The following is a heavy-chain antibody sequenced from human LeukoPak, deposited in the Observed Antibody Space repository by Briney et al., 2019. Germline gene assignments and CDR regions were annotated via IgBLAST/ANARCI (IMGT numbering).Heavy chain of an antibody. V-gene: IGHV3-30*18. D-gene: IGHD6-13*01. CDR1: GFTFSVYG. Sequence: GGSLRLSCAASGFTFSVYGMHWVRQAPGKGLEWVALLSGDETYIDYTDSVKGRFTISRDTSKNALFLQMNSLRADDTAIYYCAKAAVYSRNWTPFDDWGQGTLVTVSS. CDR2: LSGDETYI. CDR3: AKAAVYSRNWTPFDD. J-gene: IGHJ4*02.